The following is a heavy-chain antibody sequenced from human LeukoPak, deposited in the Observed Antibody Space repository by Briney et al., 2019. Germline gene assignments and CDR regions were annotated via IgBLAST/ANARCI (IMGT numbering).Heavy chain of an antibody. J-gene: IGHJ4*02. CDR1: GYTFTGYY. Sequence: ASVKVSYKASGYTFTGYYMHWVRQAPGQGLEWMGRINPDSGGTNYAQKFQGRVTMTRDTSISTAYMELSRLRSDDTAVYYCARDYAVVNDYWGQGTLVTVSS. CDR3: ARDYAVVNDY. D-gene: IGHD6-19*01. V-gene: IGHV1-2*06. CDR2: INPDSGGT.